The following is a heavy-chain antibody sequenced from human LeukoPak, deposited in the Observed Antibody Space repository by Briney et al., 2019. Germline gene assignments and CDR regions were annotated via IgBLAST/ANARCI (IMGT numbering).Heavy chain of an antibody. CDR1: GGSIGSYY. CDR3: ARAPSGDYVAY. D-gene: IGHD4-17*01. CDR2: IYYSGST. V-gene: IGHV4-59*01. Sequence: PSETLSLTCTVSGGSIGSYYWRWIRQPPGRGLEWIGYIYYSGSTNYNPSLKSRVTISVDTSKNQFSLKLSSVTAADTAVYYCARAPSGDYVAYWGQGTLVTVSS. J-gene: IGHJ4*02.